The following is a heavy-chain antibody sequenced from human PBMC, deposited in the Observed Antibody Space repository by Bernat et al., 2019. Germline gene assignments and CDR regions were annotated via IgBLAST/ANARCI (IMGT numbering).Heavy chain of an antibody. CDR2: ISAYNGNT. D-gene: IGHD2-2*01. J-gene: IGHJ4*02. CDR1: GYTFTNYG. Sequence: QVQLVQSGAEVKKPGASVKVSCKASGYTFTNYGISWVRQAPGQGLEWMGWISAYNGNTNYAQKLQGRVTMTTDTSTSTAYMELRSLRSDDTAVYYCARADIVVVPAAMPFDYWGQGTLVTVSS. V-gene: IGHV1-18*01. CDR3: ARADIVVVPAAMPFDY.